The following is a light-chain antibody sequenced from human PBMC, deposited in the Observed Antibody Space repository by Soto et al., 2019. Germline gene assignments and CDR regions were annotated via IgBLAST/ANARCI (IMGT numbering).Light chain of an antibody. CDR3: SSYTSSSTRLYV. J-gene: IGLJ1*01. CDR2: DVS. Sequence: QSALTQPASVSGSPGQSITISCTGTSSDVGSYNLVSWYQQHPGKAPKLMIYDVSNRPSGVSNRFSGSKSGNTASLTISGLQAEDEADYYCSSYTSSSTRLYVFGTGTKVTVL. V-gene: IGLV2-14*02. CDR1: SSDVGSYNL.